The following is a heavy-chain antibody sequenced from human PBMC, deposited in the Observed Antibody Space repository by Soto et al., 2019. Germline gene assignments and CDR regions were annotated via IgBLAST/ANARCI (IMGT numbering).Heavy chain of an antibody. Sequence: PGGSLRLSCEASGFTFSTYGMHWVRQAPGMGLEWVAIIWNDGSNEYYADSVKGRFTISRDNSKNTLYLQLSNLRAEDTAVYFCARDQTDSGGYSDSWGQGTLVTVSS. CDR1: GFTFSTYG. V-gene: IGHV3-33*01. D-gene: IGHD3-22*01. CDR3: ARDQTDSGGYSDS. J-gene: IGHJ4*02. CDR2: IWNDGSNE.